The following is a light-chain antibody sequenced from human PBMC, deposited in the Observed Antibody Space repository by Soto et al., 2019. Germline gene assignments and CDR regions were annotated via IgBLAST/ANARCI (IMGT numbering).Light chain of an antibody. CDR2: WAS. J-gene: IGKJ4*01. CDR1: QIVLFTSNNKNY. Sequence: DILRTQSPDSLSVSLGERATINFYSSQIVLFTSNNKNYLAWYQQKPGQPPKLLLSWASARESGVPERFSGSGSGTLFTLSISSLQAEDVAVYYCQQYYTFPLTFGGGTKVDIK. V-gene: IGKV4-1*01. CDR3: QQYYTFPLT.